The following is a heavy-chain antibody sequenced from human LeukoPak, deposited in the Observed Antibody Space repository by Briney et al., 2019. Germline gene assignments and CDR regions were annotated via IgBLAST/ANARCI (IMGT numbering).Heavy chain of an antibody. Sequence: LEWIGEINHSGSTNYNPSLKSRVTISIATSKNQFSLKLGSVTAADTAVYYCARQRITRAFDIWGQGTMVTVSS. D-gene: IGHD3-10*01. J-gene: IGHJ3*02. V-gene: IGHV4-34*01. CDR2: INHSGST. CDR3: ARQRITRAFDI.